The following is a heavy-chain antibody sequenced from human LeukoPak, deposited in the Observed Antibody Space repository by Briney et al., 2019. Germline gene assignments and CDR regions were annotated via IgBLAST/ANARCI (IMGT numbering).Heavy chain of an antibody. CDR3: AKVGSSPNDAFGI. D-gene: IGHD2-2*01. V-gene: IGHV3-30*02. Sequence: PGGSLRLSCAASGFTFSSYGMHWVRQAPGKGLEWVAFIRYDGSNKYYADSVKGRFTISRDNSKNTLYLQMNSLRAEDTAVYYCAKVGSSPNDAFGIWGQGTMVTVSS. CDR1: GFTFSSYG. J-gene: IGHJ3*02. CDR2: IRYDGSNK.